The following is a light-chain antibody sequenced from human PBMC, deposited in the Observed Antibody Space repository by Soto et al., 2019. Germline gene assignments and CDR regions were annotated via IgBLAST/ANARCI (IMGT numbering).Light chain of an antibody. CDR2: GAS. J-gene: IGKJ1*01. CDR3: QQYNNWWT. CDR1: QSVSTS. V-gene: IGKV3-15*01. Sequence: EIVMTQSPATLSVSPGERATLSCRASQSVSTSLAWYQQKPGRAPRLLISGASTRATGVPARFSGSGSETEFTLTISSLQSEDFAVYYCQQYNNWWTFGQGTKVEIK.